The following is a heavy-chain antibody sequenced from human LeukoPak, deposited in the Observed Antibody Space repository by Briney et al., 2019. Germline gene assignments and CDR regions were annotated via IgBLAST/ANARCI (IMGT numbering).Heavy chain of an antibody. CDR1: GGSIRSGGYS. Sequence: KASETLSLTCAVSGGSIRSGGYSWSWIRQSPGKGLEWMGYIYKSGTTYYNPSLNSRLNISVDTSKNHFSLKLSSVTAADTAVYYCAREAYFDNSGYSSAFDIWGQGTIVTVSS. J-gene: IGHJ3*02. CDR3: AREAYFDNSGYSSAFDI. CDR2: IYKSGTT. V-gene: IGHV4-30-4*07. D-gene: IGHD3-22*01.